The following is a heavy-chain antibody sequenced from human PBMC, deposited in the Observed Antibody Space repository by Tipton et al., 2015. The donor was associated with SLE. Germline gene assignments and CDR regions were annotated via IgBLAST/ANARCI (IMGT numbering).Heavy chain of an antibody. Sequence: TLSLTCTVSGGSISNYYWSWIRQPPGKGLEWIGYIYYTAGTYYNPSLKSRVTISVDTSKNQFSLKLSSVTAADTAVYYCARGSGYGYGDDAFDIWGQGTMVTVSS. CDR2: IYYTAGT. D-gene: IGHD5-18*01. CDR1: GGSISNYY. V-gene: IGHV4-59*01. CDR3: ARGSGYGYGDDAFDI. J-gene: IGHJ3*02.